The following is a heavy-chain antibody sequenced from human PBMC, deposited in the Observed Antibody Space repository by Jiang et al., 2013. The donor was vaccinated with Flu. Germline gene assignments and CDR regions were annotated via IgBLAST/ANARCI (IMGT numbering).Heavy chain of an antibody. V-gene: IGHV4-61*02. J-gene: IGHJ4*02. CDR3: ARGQWLVLDY. D-gene: IGHD6-19*01. Sequence: GSGLVKPSQTLSLTCTVSGGSISSGSYYWSWIRQPAGKGLEWIGRIYTSGSTNYNPSLKSRVTISVDTSKNQFSLKLSSVTAADTAVYYCARGQWLVLDYWGQGTLVTVSS. CDR1: GGSISSGSYY. CDR2: IYTSGST.